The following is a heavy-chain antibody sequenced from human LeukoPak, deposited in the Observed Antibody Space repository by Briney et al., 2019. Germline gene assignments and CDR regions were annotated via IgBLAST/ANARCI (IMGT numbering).Heavy chain of an antibody. CDR2: IIVGSGKT. CDR3: AAELYSGSYGRCCSFAF. V-gene: IGHV1-58*02. J-gene: IGHJ4*02. D-gene: IGHD1-26*01. Sequence: SVKVSCKASGFTFSNSAIQWVRQARGQRLEWIGWIIVGSGKTHYAQNLQERITITRDMSTNTAYMELSSLRSEDTAVYYCAAELYSGSYGRCCSFAFWGQGTQVTVSS. CDR1: GFTFSNSA.